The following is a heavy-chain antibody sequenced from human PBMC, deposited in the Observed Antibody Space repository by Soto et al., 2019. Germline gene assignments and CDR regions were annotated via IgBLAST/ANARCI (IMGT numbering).Heavy chain of an antibody. CDR3: AKVPGKGSWSYLGFDP. D-gene: IGHD3-10*01. CDR2: ISGSGGST. Sequence: GGSLRLSCAASGFTFSSYAMSWVRQAPGKGLEWVSAISGSGGSTYYADSVKGRFTISRDNSKNTLYLQMNSRRAEDTAVYYCAKVPGKGSWSYLGFDPWGQGTLVTVSS. V-gene: IGHV3-23*01. J-gene: IGHJ5*02. CDR1: GFTFSSYA.